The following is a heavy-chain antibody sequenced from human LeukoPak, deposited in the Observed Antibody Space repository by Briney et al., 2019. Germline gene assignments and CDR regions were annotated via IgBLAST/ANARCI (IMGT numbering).Heavy chain of an antibody. CDR3: ASLSTAMVIVSAFDI. Sequence: SVKVPCKASGGTFSSYAISWVRQAPGQGLEWMGRIIPILGIANYAQKFQGRVTITADKSTSTAYMELSSLRSEDTAVYYCASLSTAMVIVSAFDIWGQGTMVTVSS. D-gene: IGHD5-18*01. CDR2: IIPILGIA. CDR1: GGTFSSYA. V-gene: IGHV1-69*04. J-gene: IGHJ3*02.